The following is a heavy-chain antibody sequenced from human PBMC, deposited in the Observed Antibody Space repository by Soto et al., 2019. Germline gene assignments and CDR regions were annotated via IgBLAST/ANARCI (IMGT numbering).Heavy chain of an antibody. V-gene: IGHV1-2*04. D-gene: IGHD6-19*01. CDR2: INPNSGGT. CDR3: AREKVAGAGFPWCDP. Sequence: QVPLVQSGAEVKKPGASVKVSCKASGYTFTGYYMHWVRQAPGQGLEWMGWINPNSGGTNYAQKFQGWVTMTRDTSISTAYMELSRLRSDDTAVYYCAREKVAGAGFPWCDPWGQGTLVTVSS. J-gene: IGHJ5*02. CDR1: GYTFTGYY.